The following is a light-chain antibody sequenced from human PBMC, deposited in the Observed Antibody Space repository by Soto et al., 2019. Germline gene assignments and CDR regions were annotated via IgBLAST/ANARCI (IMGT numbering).Light chain of an antibody. V-gene: IGLV2-14*01. Sequence: QSARTQPASVSGSPGQSIPISCTGTSSDVGGYNYVSWYQQHQGKAPKLMIYEVSNRPSGVSNRFSGSKSGNTASLTISGLQAEDEADYYCRSYTSSSTYVVFGGGTKLTVL. CDR3: RSYTSSSTYVV. J-gene: IGLJ2*01. CDR1: SSDVGGYNY. CDR2: EVS.